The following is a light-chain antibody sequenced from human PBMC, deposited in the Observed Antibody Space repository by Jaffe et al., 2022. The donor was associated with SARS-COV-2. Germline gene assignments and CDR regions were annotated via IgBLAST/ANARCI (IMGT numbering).Light chain of an antibody. J-gene: IGKJ1*01. CDR2: AAS. V-gene: IGKV1-39*01. Sequence: DIQMTQSPSSLSASVGDRVTISCRASQSISIYLNWYQQKPGKAPEVLICAASSLQSGVPSRFSGSGSGTDFTLTISSLQPEDFATYFCQQTYSLPWMFGQGTKVEIK. CDR3: QQTYSLPWM. CDR1: QSISIY.